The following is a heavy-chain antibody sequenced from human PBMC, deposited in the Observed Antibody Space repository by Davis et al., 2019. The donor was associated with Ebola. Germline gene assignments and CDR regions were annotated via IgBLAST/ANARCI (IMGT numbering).Heavy chain of an antibody. D-gene: IGHD7-27*01. CDR3: ATDNWGPAL. J-gene: IGHJ4*02. Sequence: GESLKIFSAASAFTFSSYGMTWVRQAPGKGLEWVSAISGSGATTFHADSVKGRFTISRDNSKNTLYLQINSLRAEDTAVYYCATDNWGPALWGQGTLLTVSS. CDR2: ISGSGATT. CDR1: AFTFSSYG. V-gene: IGHV3-23*01.